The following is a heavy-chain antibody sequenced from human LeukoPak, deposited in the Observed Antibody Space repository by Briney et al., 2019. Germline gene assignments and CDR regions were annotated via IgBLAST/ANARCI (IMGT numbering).Heavy chain of an antibody. V-gene: IGHV3-23*01. D-gene: IGHD7-27*01. CDR1: GFTLRNHG. CDR3: AQDIAWGAFEH. Sequence: GGTLRLSCAASGFTLRNHGMNWVRQAPGKGLEWVSGISPSGGGTYYADSVKGRFTISRDDSKNTLSLQMNSLRVEDTALYYCAQDIAWGAFEHWGQGTLVTVSS. CDR2: ISPSGGGT. J-gene: IGHJ4*02.